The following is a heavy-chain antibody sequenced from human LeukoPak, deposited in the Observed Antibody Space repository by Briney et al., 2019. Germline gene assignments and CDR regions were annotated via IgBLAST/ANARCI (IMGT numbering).Heavy chain of an antibody. CDR2: INTYNGNT. Sequence: ASVKVSCMTSGYTFTDCGISWVRQVPGKGPEWMGWINTYNGNTQYAQKFQGRATMTSSTSTHTAVMQLGSLTSDDTAVYLCASELLFIAAAGANNWFDSWGQGTQVTVSS. J-gene: IGHJ5*01. CDR1: GYTFTDCG. V-gene: IGHV1-18*01. D-gene: IGHD6-13*01. CDR3: ASELLFIAAAGANNWFDS.